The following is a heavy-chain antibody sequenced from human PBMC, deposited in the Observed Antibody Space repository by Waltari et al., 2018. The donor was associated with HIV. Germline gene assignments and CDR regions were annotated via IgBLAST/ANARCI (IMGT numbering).Heavy chain of an antibody. CDR3: VKEHQYSHTWYSYYGMDV. V-gene: IGHV3-23*01. Sequence: EVQVLESGGALVQPGGCLRLSCAASGFTFRNYGMSWVRQGPGKGLEWFSTSSGSGGSTYYADSVKGRFTVSRDNSKNTLYLQMNSLRAEDTAVYFCVKEHQYSHTWYSYYGMDVWGQGTTVTVSS. CDR1: GFTFRNYG. D-gene: IGHD6-13*01. J-gene: IGHJ6*02. CDR2: SSGSGGST.